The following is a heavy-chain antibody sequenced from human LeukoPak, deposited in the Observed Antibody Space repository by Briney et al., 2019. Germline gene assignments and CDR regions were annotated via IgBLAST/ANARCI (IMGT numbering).Heavy chain of an antibody. CDR1: GFSFSSHV. CDR2: ISGSGGDT. J-gene: IGHJ4*02. Sequence: GGSERLSCAASGFSFSSHVMHWVRQAPGKGLEWVSGISGSGGDTYYADSVKGRFTISRDNSKNTLNLQMNGLRAEDTALYYCAKDQNYESSGYYGGLDYWGQGTSVTVSS. V-gene: IGHV3-23*01. D-gene: IGHD3-22*01. CDR3: AKDQNYESSGYYGGLDY.